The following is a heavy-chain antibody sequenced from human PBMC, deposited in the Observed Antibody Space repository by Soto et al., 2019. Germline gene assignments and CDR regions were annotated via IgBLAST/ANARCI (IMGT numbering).Heavy chain of an antibody. CDR1: GFTFSSYA. Sequence: GGSLRLSCAASGFTFSSYAMSWVRQAPGKGLEWVSAISGSGGSTYYADSVKGRFTISRDNSKNTLYLQMNSLRAEDTAVYYCAKGVYDYVWGSYRPVSMDVWGQGTTVTVSS. V-gene: IGHV3-23*01. J-gene: IGHJ6*02. CDR3: AKGVYDYVWGSYRPVSMDV. CDR2: ISGSGGST. D-gene: IGHD3-16*02.